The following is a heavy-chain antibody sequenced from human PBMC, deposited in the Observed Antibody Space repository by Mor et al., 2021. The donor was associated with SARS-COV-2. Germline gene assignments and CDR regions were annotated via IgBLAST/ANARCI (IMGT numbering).Heavy chain of an antibody. J-gene: IGHJ4*02. Sequence: LVRTYYRSEWYNDYAVSVKGRITINPDTSKNHFSLHLNSVTPEDTAVYYCARDKAEVGATMGFDYWGQGTLV. CDR2: TYYRSEWYN. V-gene: IGHV6-1*01. CDR3: ARDKAEVGATMGFDY. D-gene: IGHD1-26*01.